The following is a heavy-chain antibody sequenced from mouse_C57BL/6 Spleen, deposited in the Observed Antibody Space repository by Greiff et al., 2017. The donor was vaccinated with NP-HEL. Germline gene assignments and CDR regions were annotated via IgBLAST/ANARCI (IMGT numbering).Heavy chain of an antibody. Sequence: EVQLQQSGPELVKPGASVKISCKASGYTFTDYYMNWVKQSHGKSLEWIGDINPNNGGTSYNQKFKGKATLTVDKSSSTAYMELRSLTSEDSAVYYCATVVAQYYFDYWGQGTTLTVSS. D-gene: IGHD1-1*01. J-gene: IGHJ2*01. CDR1: GYTFTDYY. CDR2: INPNNGGT. CDR3: ATVVAQYYFDY. V-gene: IGHV1-26*01.